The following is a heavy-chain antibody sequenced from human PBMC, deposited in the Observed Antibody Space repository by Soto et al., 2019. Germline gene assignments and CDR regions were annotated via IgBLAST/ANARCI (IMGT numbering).Heavy chain of an antibody. CDR3: ARNGALDY. CDR2: ILYSGTT. J-gene: IGHJ4*02. D-gene: IGHD2-8*01. Sequence: SSETLSLTCTVAGGSIISGDYYWSWIRQPPGKGLEWIGYILYSGTTNYNPSLESRLTISVDTSKNQFSLKLTSVTAADTAVYYCARNGALDYWGRGTLVTVSS. V-gene: IGHV4-30-4*01. CDR1: GGSIISGDYY.